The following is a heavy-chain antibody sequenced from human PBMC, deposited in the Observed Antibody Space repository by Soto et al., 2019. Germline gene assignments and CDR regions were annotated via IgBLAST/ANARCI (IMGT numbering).Heavy chain of an antibody. Sequence: QVQLQESGPGLVKPSQALSLTCTVSGGSISSGGYYWSWIRQHPGKGLEWIGSIYYSWGTYYNPSLMSRVTTSVDTSKTQFSLKLSSVTAADTAVYYCARGVLHWGQGTLVTVSS. D-gene: IGHD3-16*01. CDR1: GGSISSGGYY. CDR3: ARGVLH. CDR2: IYYSWGT. J-gene: IGHJ4*02. V-gene: IGHV4-31*03.